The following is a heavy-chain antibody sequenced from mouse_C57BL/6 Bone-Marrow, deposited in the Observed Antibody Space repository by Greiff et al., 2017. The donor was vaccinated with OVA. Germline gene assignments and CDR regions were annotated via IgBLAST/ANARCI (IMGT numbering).Heavy chain of an antibody. CDR3: ERFAYYDYDGAWFAY. Sequence: EVQLQQSGPELVKPGASVKISCKASGYSFTGYYMNWVKQSPEKSLEWIGEINPSTGGTTYNQKFKAKATLTVDKSSSTAYMQLKSLTSEDSAVYYCERFAYYDYDGAWFAYWGKGTLVTVSA. V-gene: IGHV1-42*01. CDR2: INPSTGGT. CDR1: GYSFTGYY. J-gene: IGHJ3*01. D-gene: IGHD2-4*01.